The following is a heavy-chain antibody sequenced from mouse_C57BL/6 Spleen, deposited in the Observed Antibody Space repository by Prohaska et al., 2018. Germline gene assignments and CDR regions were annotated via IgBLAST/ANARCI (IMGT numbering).Heavy chain of an antibody. CDR1: GLSLSTSGMG. CDR2: IYWEDDK. CDR3: ARRAYYGSIYDAMDY. Sequence: QVTLKESGPGILQSSQTLSLTCSFSGLSLSTSGMGVSWIRQPSGKGLEWLAHIYWEDDKRYNPALKSRLTISKDTSRNQVCLKITSVDTADTATYYCARRAYYGSIYDAMDYWGQGTSVTVSS. D-gene: IGHD1-1*01. J-gene: IGHJ4*01. V-gene: IGHV8-12*01.